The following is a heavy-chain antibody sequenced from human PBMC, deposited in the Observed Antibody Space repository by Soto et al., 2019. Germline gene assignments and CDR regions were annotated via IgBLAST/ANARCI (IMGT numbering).Heavy chain of an antibody. V-gene: IGHV5-51*01. CDR3: ASCSGEGGVDY. CDR2: IYHGDSDT. Sequence: GQSRKISRKGSGYSFTSYWIGWASQMPGKGLEWMGIIYHGDSDTRYSPSFQGQVTISADKSISTAYLQWSSLKASDTAMYYCASCSGEGGVDYWGQRSRVTVSS. J-gene: IGHJ4*02. D-gene: IGHD2-8*02. CDR1: GYSFTSYW.